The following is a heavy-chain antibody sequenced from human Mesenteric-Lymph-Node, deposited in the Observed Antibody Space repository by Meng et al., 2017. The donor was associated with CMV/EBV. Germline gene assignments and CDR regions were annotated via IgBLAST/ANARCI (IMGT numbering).Heavy chain of an antibody. D-gene: IGHD6-19*01. J-gene: IGHJ4*02. CDR3: AKDPYSSGWFD. Sequence: GESLKISCAASGFTFSSYGMHWVRQAPGKGLEWVALIQYDGKNQYYVDSVKGRFTVSRDNSNSILYLQMNSLRTEDTAVYYCAKDPYSSGWFDWGQGTLVTVSS. CDR2: IQYDGKNQ. CDR1: GFTFSSYG. V-gene: IGHV3-30*02.